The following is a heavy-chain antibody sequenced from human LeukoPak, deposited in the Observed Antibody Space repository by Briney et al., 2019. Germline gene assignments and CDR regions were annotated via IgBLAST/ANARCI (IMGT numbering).Heavy chain of an antibody. J-gene: IGHJ4*02. CDR2: ISYDGSNK. V-gene: IGHV3-30*18. CDR3: AKGGSREQWLVLVRLLSY. D-gene: IGHD6-19*01. Sequence: PGRSLRLSCAASGFTFSSYGLHWVRQAPGKGLEWVAVISYDGSNKYYADPVKGRFTISRDNSKNTLHLQMNSLRAEDTAVYYCAKGGSREQWLVLVRLLSYWGQGTLVTVSS. CDR1: GFTFSSYG.